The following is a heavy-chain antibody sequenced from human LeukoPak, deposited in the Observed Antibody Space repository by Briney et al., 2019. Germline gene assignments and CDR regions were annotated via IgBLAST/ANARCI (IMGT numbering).Heavy chain of an antibody. Sequence: SVKVSCKASGGTFSSYAISWVRQAPGQGLGWMGGIIPIFGTANYAQKFQGRVTITADESTSTAYMELSSLRSEDTAVYYCALGSSGGNEDWFDPWGRGTLVSVSS. V-gene: IGHV1-69*13. CDR1: GGTFSSYA. J-gene: IGHJ5*02. D-gene: IGHD1-26*01. CDR3: ALGSSGGNEDWFDP. CDR2: IIPIFGTA.